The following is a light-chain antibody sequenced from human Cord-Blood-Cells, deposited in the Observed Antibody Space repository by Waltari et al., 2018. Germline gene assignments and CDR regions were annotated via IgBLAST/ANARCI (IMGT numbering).Light chain of an antibody. CDR2: GNS. J-gene: IGLJ3*02. CDR3: QSYDSSLSSWV. V-gene: IGLV1-40*01. CDR1: SSNIGAGYD. Sequence: QSVLTQPPSVSGAPGPRVTISCTGSSSNIGAGYDLHWYQQLPGTAPKLLIYGNSNRPSGVPDRFSGSKSGTSASLAITGLQAEDEADYYCQSYDSSLSSWVFGGGTKLTVL.